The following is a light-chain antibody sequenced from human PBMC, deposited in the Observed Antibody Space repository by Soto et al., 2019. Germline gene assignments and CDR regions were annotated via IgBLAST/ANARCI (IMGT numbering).Light chain of an antibody. CDR3: QQYDSTPWT. CDR1: QSVFYSSNNKNY. Sequence: DVVMTQSPDSLAVSLGERAPINCKSSQSVFYSSNNKNYLAWYQQKPGQPPKLLIYWASTRESGVPDRFRGSGSGTDFTLTISSLQAEDVAVYFCQQYDSTPWTFGRGTKVEIK. J-gene: IGKJ1*01. V-gene: IGKV4-1*01. CDR2: WAS.